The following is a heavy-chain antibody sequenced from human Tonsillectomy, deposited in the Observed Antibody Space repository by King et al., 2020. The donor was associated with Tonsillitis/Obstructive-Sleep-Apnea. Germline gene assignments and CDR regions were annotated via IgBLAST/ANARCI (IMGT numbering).Heavy chain of an antibody. CDR2: INPNSGGT. Sequence: VRLVQSGAEVKKPGASVKVSCKASGYTFTGYYMHWVRQAPGQGLEWMGWINPNSGGTNYAQKFQGRVTMTRDTSISTAYMELSRLRSDDTAVYYCARDGYCSGGSCNNWFDPWGQGTLVTVSS. CDR3: ARDGYCSGGSCNNWFDP. D-gene: IGHD2-15*01. J-gene: IGHJ5*02. V-gene: IGHV1-2*02. CDR1: GYTFTGYY.